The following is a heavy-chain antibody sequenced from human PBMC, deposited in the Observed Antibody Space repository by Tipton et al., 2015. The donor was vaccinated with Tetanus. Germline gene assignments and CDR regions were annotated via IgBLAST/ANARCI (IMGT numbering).Heavy chain of an antibody. Sequence: GLVKPSETLSLTCAVSGGSLSDYYWSWIRQPPGKGLEWIGYTYYSGSTGYNPSLKSRVTISIDSSKNQFSLKLTSVTAADTAVYYCARDERYGDYAYWGQGALVTVSS. D-gene: IGHD4-17*01. CDR3: ARDERYGDYAY. J-gene: IGHJ4*02. V-gene: IGHV4-59*01. CDR2: TYYSGST. CDR1: GGSLSDYY.